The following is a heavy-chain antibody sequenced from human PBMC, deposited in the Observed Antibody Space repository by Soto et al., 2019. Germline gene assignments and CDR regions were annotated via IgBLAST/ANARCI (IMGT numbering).Heavy chain of an antibody. V-gene: IGHV3-30-3*01. CDR3: ARDPGLTTVGYWYYYGMDV. J-gene: IGHJ6*02. D-gene: IGHD4-17*01. Sequence: HPWGSLRLSCAASGFTFISYAIHFFRHSPFKWLEWVAVISYDGSNKYYADSVKGRFTISRDNSKNTLYLQMNSLRAEDTAVYYCARDPGLTTVGYWYYYGMDVWGQGTTVTVSS. CDR2: ISYDGSNK. CDR1: GFTFISYA.